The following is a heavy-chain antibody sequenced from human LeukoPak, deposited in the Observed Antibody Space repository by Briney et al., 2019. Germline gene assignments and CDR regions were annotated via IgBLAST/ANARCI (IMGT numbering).Heavy chain of an antibody. CDR3: ARHSCQGIAAAGTFFDYYGMDV. J-gene: IGHJ6*02. D-gene: IGHD6-13*01. CDR1: GGSISSSSYC. CDR2: IYYSGST. Sequence: ASETLSLTCTVSGGSISSSSYCWGWIRQPPGKGLEWIGSIYYSGSTYYNPSLKSRVTISVDTSKNQFSLKLSSVTAADTAVYYCARHSCQGIAAAGTFFDYYGMDVWGQGTTVTVSS. V-gene: IGHV4-39*01.